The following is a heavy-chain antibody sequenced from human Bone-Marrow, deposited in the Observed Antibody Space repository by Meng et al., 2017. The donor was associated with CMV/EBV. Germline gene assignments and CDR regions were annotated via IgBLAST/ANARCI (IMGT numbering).Heavy chain of an antibody. CDR1: GDSVSSKSVA. CDR2: TYYRSTWYN. V-gene: IGHV6-1*01. CDR3: VREMWSNDV. J-gene: IGHJ3*01. D-gene: IGHD3-3*01. Sequence: SQTLSLTCAISGDSVSSKSVAWNWIRQSPSRGLEWLGRTYYRSTWYNDYALSVESRIRINPDTSKNQFSLQLSSVTPEDTAVYYCVREMWSNDVWGRGTMVTVSS.